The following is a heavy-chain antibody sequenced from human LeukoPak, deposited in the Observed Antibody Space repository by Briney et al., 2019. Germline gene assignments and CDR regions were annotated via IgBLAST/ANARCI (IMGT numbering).Heavy chain of an antibody. CDR3: ARMATSSSWPEVVYYYYYYMDV. CDR1: GFTFSNAW. V-gene: IGHV3-15*01. CDR2: IKNKSNGGTT. D-gene: IGHD6-13*01. Sequence: GGSLRLSCAASGFTFSNAWMSWVRQAPGKGLEWVGRIKNKSNGGTTHYAAPVKGRFTISRDASKNTLSLQMNSLRAEDTAVYYCARMATSSSWPEVVYYYYYYMDVWGKGTTVTVSS. J-gene: IGHJ6*03.